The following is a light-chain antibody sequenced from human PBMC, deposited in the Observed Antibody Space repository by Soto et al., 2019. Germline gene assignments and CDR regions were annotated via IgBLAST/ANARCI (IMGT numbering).Light chain of an antibody. J-gene: IGKJ4*01. V-gene: IGKV4-1*01. Sequence: DIVMTQSPDSLAVSLGERATFNCNSSQTILHNSNKKNYLAWYQQKPGQSPKLLLYWASTWESGVPDRFSGSGSGTVFTLTISSLQAEDVAVYYCQQYYSPPLTFGGGTKVEIK. CDR1: QTILHNSNKKNY. CDR2: WAS. CDR3: QQYYSPPLT.